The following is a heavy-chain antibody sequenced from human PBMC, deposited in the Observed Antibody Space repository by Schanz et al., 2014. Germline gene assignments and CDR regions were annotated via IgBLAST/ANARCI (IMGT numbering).Heavy chain of an antibody. CDR2: VYMSAAST. Sequence: VQLVESGGGVVQPGGSLRLSCAVSGFTVSSNYMSWVRQAPGKGLEWVSTVYMSAASTRYADSVKGRFIISRDNAKNSLYLQMDALRAEDTAVYYCARDLRNSRPSYYDHWGQGTLVTVSS. CDR1: GFTVSSNY. CDR3: ARDLRNSRPSYYDH. J-gene: IGHJ4*02. V-gene: IGHV3-66*01. D-gene: IGHD6-13*01.